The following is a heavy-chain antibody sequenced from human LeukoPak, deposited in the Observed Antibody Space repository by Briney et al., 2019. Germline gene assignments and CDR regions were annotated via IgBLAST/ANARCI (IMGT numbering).Heavy chain of an antibody. V-gene: IGHV3-23*01. Sequence: GGSLRLSCAASGFTFSNYAMGWVRQTPGKGLEWVSAFSGNGGPTYYADSVKGRFTISRDNSKNTLYLQMNSLRAEDTAVYYCARLFRVVVPAANTHFDYWGQGTLVTVSS. CDR2: FSGNGGPT. J-gene: IGHJ4*02. CDR3: ARLFRVVVPAANTHFDY. CDR1: GFTFSNYA. D-gene: IGHD2-2*01.